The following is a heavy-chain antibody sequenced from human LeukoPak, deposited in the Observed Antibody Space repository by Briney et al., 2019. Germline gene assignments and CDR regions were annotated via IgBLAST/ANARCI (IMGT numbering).Heavy chain of an antibody. CDR1: GYTFSRYD. Sequence: GGSLRLSCTASGYTFSRYDKLWVPHATGKGVEYVQPISGSCGSTYYADSVKGRFTITRDNDKNTLNLQMNSLRAEDTAVYYCERDKGTSYLSSFDYWGQGTLVTVSS. D-gene: IGHD6-6*01. CDR3: ERDKGTSYLSSFDY. J-gene: IGHJ4*02. V-gene: IGHV3-23*01. CDR2: ISGSCGST.